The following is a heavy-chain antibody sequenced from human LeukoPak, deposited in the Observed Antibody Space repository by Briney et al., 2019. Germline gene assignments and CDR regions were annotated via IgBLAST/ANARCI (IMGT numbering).Heavy chain of an antibody. CDR2: IGTGTTNT. CDR1: GFTFSSHA. V-gene: IGHV3-23*01. CDR3: AKRVAAAGRTYYFDY. J-gene: IGHJ4*02. Sequence: GGSLGLSCEASGFTFSSHAMSWVRQAPGKGLEWVSVIGTGTTNTYYADSVKGRFTISRDNSKNTVYLQMSSLRPEDTAVYYCAKRVAAAGRTYYFDYWGQGTLVIVSS. D-gene: IGHD6-13*01.